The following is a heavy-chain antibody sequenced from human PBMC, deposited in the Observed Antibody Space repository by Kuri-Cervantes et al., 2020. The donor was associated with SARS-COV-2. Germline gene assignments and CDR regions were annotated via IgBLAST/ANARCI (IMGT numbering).Heavy chain of an antibody. CDR1: GYTFSDYSNYY. J-gene: IGHJ4*02. CDR3: VRDGYGDYVDY. D-gene: IGHD2-21*01. CDR2: INPNSGGT. V-gene: IGHV1-2*04. Sequence: ASVKVSCKASGYTFSDYSNYYMYWVRQAPGQGLEWMGWINPNSGGTNYAQNFQGWVTMTRDTSISTAYMELSRLRSDDTAVYYCVRDGYGDYVDYWGQGTLVTVSS.